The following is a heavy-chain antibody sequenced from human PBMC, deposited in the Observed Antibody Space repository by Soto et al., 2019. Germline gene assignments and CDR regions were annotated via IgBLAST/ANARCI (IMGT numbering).Heavy chain of an antibody. CDR2: ISSSSSYI. CDR3: ARDPYSETTPYYYYGMDV. Sequence: PGGSLRLSCAASGFTFGSYSMHRVRQAPGKGLEWVSSISSSSSYIYYADSVKGRFTISRDNAKNSLYLQMNSLRAEDTAVYYCARDPYSETTPYYYYGMDVWGQGTTVTVSS. V-gene: IGHV3-21*01. D-gene: IGHD1-7*01. CDR1: GFTFGSYS. J-gene: IGHJ6*02.